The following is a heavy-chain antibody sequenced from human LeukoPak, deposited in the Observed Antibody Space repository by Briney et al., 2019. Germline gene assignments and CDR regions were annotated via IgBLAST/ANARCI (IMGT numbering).Heavy chain of an antibody. CDR3: ASDTFEYYMDV. CDR1: GYSISSGYY. Sequence: PSETLSLTCIVSGYSISSGYYWVGIRQPPGKGLEWIGSLYHSGVTYYNPSLKSRATIPVDTSKNQFSLTLSSVTAADTATYYCASDTFEYYMDVWGKGTTVTISS. J-gene: IGHJ6*03. CDR2: LYHSGVT. V-gene: IGHV4-38-2*02.